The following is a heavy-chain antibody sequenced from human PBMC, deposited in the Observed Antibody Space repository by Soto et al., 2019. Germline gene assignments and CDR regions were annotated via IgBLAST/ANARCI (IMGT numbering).Heavy chain of an antibody. CDR1: GFTFSEYN. CDR3: ARPRGYYCRVSGYYYIDV. V-gene: IGHV3-21*06. J-gene: IGHJ6*03. D-gene: IGHD3-3*01. Sequence: EVQLVESGGGLVEPGGSLRLSCAASGFTFSEYNMNWVRQAPGKGLEWVSSISNDNTYIYYADSVKGRFTISRDNAKNSLYLQINSLRAEDTAVYYCARPRGYYCRVSGYYYIDVWGQGTTVTVSS. CDR2: ISNDNTYI.